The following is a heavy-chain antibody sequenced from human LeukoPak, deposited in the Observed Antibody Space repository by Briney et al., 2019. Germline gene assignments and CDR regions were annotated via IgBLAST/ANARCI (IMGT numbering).Heavy chain of an antibody. Sequence: SETLSLTCTVSGGSISSSSYYWGWIRQPPGKGLEWIGSIYYSGSTYYNPSLKSRVTISVDTSKNQFSLKLSSVTAADTAVYYCARVYSSGWNDYWGQGTLVTVSS. CDR3: ARVYSSGWNDY. CDR1: GGSISSSSYY. D-gene: IGHD6-19*01. V-gene: IGHV4-39*07. CDR2: IYYSGST. J-gene: IGHJ4*02.